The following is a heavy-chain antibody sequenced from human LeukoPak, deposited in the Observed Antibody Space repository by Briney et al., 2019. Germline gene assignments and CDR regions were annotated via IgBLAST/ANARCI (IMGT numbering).Heavy chain of an antibody. Sequence: ASVKVSCKASGYTFTSYYMHWARQAPGQGLEWMGIINPSGGSTSYAQKFQGRVTMTRDTSTSTVYMELSSLRSEDTAVYYCARWDPIAVAGLRSKEPAEYFQHWGQGTLVTVSS. CDR2: INPSGGST. CDR3: ARWDPIAVAGLRSKEPAEYFQH. J-gene: IGHJ1*01. D-gene: IGHD6-19*01. CDR1: GYTFTSYY. V-gene: IGHV1-46*01.